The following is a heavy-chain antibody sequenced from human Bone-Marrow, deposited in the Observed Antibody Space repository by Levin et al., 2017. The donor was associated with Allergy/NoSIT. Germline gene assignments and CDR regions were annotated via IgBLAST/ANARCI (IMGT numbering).Heavy chain of an antibody. J-gene: IGHJ6*02. CDR3: TTDHGSSGYWDYYYYGMDV. V-gene: IGHV3-15*01. CDR1: GFTFSNAW. Sequence: GESLKISCAASGFTFSNAWMSWVRQAPGKGLEWVGRIKSKTDGGTTDYAAPVKGRFTISRDDSKNTLYLQMNSLKTEDTAVYYCTTDHGSSGYWDYYYYGMDVWGQGTTVTVSS. CDR2: IKSKTDGGTT. D-gene: IGHD3-22*01.